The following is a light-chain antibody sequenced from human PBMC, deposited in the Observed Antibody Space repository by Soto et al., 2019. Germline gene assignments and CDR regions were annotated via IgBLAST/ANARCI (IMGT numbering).Light chain of an antibody. CDR1: QDIAIY. J-gene: IGKJ4*01. CDR2: AAS. Sequence: IQLTQSPSSLSASVGDRVTIACGASQDIAIYLAWYQQKPGEAPELLIYAASTLYGGVPPKFSGSGPGTDFALHITSLQAEDFATYYCQQLRMYPSTFGGGTKVEIK. CDR3: QQLRMYPST. V-gene: IGKV1-9*01.